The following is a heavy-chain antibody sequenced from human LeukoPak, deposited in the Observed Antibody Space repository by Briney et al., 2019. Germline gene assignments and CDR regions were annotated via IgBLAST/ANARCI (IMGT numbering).Heavy chain of an antibody. CDR1: GYTFTGYY. Sequence: ASVKVSCKASGYTFTGYYMHWVRQAPGQGLEWMGWINPNSGGTNYAQKFQGRVTMTRDTSISTAYMELSRLRSDDTAVYYCARFNGYATTNWFDPWGQGTLVTVSS. D-gene: IGHD1-1*01. CDR3: ARFNGYATTNWFDP. V-gene: IGHV1-2*02. J-gene: IGHJ5*02. CDR2: INPNSGGT.